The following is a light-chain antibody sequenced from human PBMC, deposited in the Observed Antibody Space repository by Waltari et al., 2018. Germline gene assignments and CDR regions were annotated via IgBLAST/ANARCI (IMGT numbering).Light chain of an antibody. CDR2: YDS. CDR3: LVWHSTSDHHGV. J-gene: IGLJ2*01. V-gene: IGLV3-19*01. Sequence: SSELTQDPVVSVALGQTVRITCQGDSLRYYHANWYHQKPGQAPVLVISYDSDRPSGIPERFSGSNSGNTATLTISWVEAEDEADYYCLVWHSTSDHHGVFGGGTKLTVL. CDR1: SLRYYH.